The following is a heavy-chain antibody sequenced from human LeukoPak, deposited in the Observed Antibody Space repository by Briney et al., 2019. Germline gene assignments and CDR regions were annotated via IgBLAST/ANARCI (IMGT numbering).Heavy chain of an antibody. CDR1: GGSIRSYY. CDR3: ARADIGEEAHITMIEGNAFDI. D-gene: IGHD3-22*01. Sequence: SETLSLTCTVSGGSIRSYYWSWIRQPPGKGLEWIAYIYYSGSTNYNPSLKSRVTISVDTSKNQFSLKLTSVTAADTAVYYCARADIGEEAHITMIEGNAFDIWGQGTMVTVSS. J-gene: IGHJ3*02. V-gene: IGHV4-59*01. CDR2: IYYSGST.